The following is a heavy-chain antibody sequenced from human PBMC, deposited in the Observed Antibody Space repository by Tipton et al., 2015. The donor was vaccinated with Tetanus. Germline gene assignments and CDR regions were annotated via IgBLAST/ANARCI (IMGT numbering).Heavy chain of an antibody. D-gene: IGHD6-19*01. CDR3: ARAVAGDYGMDV. V-gene: IGHV3-33*01. Sequence: SLRLSCAASGFTFSSYGMHWVRQAPGKGLEWVAVIWYDGSNKYYADSVKGRFTISRDNSKNTLYLQMNSLRAEDTAVYYCARAVAGDYGMDVWGQGTTVTVSS. J-gene: IGHJ6*02. CDR2: IWYDGSNK. CDR1: GFTFSSYG.